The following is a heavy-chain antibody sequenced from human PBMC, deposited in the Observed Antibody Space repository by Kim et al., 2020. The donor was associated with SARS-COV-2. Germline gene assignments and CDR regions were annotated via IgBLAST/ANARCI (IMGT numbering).Heavy chain of an antibody. V-gene: IGHV4-39*01. J-gene: IGHJ6*02. CDR3: ASFWVVAGTNYYGMDV. Sequence: SLKSRVTISVDTSKNQFSLKLSSVTAADTAVYYCASFWVVAGTNYYGMDVWGQGTTVTVSS. D-gene: IGHD6-19*01.